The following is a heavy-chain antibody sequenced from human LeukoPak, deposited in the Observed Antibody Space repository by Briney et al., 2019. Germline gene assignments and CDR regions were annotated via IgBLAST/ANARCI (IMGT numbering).Heavy chain of an antibody. CDR1: GASISSGSNY. CDR2: IYSSGST. CDR3: ARSDGYGLVGI. D-gene: IGHD3-10*01. V-gene: IGHV4-39*07. J-gene: IGHJ3*02. Sequence: SETLSLTGSVSGASISSGSNYWGWIRQPPGTTLEWIGSIYSSGSTYYYPSLKSRVIIIIDMPYIHFSLTLSSVTAAATAVYYCARSDGYGLVGIWGQGTMVTVSS.